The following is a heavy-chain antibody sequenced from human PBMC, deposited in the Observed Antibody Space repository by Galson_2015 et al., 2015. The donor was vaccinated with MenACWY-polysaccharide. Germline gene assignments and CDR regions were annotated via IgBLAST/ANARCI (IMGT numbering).Heavy chain of an antibody. CDR2: IPSDDNT. D-gene: IGHD3-10*01. V-gene: IGHV3-66*02. J-gene: IGHJ4*02. CDR3: TRHAWGEH. Sequence: SLRLSCAASGFTISSNSINWVRQAPGRGLEWISVIPSDDNTYFADSVKGRFTISRDNSKNTLFLQMSSLRAEDTALYYCTRHAWGEHWGQGTLVTVSS. CDR1: GFTISSNS.